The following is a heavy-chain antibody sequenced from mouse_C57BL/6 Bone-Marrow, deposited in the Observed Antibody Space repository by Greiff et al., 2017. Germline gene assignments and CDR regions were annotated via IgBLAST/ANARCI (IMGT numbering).Heavy chain of an antibody. CDR2: ISDGGSYT. V-gene: IGHV5-4*01. Sequence: EVQVVESGGGLVKPGGSLKLSCAASGFTFSSYAMSWVRQTPEKRLEWVATISDGGSYTYYPDNVKGRFTISRDNAKNNLYLQMSHLKSEDTAMYYCARDGAQATYYAMDYWGQGTSVTVSS. J-gene: IGHJ4*01. CDR3: ARDGAQATYYAMDY. CDR1: GFTFSSYA. D-gene: IGHD3-2*02.